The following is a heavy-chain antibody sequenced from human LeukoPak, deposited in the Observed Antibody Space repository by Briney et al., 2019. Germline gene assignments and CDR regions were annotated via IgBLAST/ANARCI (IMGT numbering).Heavy chain of an antibody. J-gene: IGHJ4*02. D-gene: IGHD3-10*01. CDR2: IKQDGSEK. CDR1: GFTFSSYW. Sequence: GGSLRLSCAASGFTFSSYWMSWVRQAPGKGLEWVANIKQDGSEKYYVDSVKGRFTISRDNAKNSLYLQMNSLRAEDTAVYYCARDAGLWFGELPDYWGQGTLVTVSS. V-gene: IGHV3-7*01. CDR3: ARDAGLWFGELPDY.